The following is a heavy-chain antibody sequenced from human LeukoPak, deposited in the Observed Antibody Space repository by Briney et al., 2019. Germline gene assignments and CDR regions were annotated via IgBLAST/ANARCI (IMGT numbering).Heavy chain of an antibody. J-gene: IGHJ2*01. D-gene: IGHD3-22*01. V-gene: IGHV4-30-4*08. Sequence: SETLSLTCTVSGGSISSGGYYWSWIRQHPGKGLEWIGYIYYSGSTYYNPSLKSRVTISVDTSKNQFSLKLSSVTAADTAVYYCARAEGGSYYYDSSGQTRYFDLWGRGTLVTVSS. CDR2: IYYSGST. CDR1: GGSISSGGYY. CDR3: ARAEGGSYYYDSSGQTRYFDL.